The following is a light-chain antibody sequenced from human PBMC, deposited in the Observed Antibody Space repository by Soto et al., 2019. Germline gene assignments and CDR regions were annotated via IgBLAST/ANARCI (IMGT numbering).Light chain of an antibody. J-gene: IGKJ1*01. CDR1: QSFSSSY. CDR2: ATS. CDR3: QNYVTSITT. V-gene: IGKV3-20*01. Sequence: ELVLTQSPGTLSLSPGERLTLSCRASQSFSSSYLAWYQQKTGQAPRILIYATSSRATGIPDRLSGSGSQTDLNLTISRLEPEDFAVYYCQNYVTSITTCGQGTKVDIK.